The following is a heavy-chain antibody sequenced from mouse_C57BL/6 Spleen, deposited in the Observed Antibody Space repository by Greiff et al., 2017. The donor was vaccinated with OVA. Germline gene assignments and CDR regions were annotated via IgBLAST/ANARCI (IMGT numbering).Heavy chain of an antibody. J-gene: IGHJ4*01. CDR2: IDPETGGT. V-gene: IGHV1-15*01. CDR3: TRWKAMDY. Sequence: SGAELVRPGASVTLSCKASGYTFTDYEMHWVKQTPVHGLEWIGAIDPETGGTAYNQKFKGKAILTADKSSSTAYMELRSLTSEDSAVYYCTRWKAMDYWGQGTSVTVSS. CDR1: GYTFTDYE.